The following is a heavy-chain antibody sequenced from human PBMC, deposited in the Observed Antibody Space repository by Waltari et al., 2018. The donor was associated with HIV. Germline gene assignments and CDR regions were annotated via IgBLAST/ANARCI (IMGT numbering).Heavy chain of an antibody. Sequence: QVQLQQSGPGLVEASHSIFLSCVISVDSGSSDTAAWNWVRQSPAGGLHWLGKTYYRSEWHHVSSVALKGRMVINSDTEKNQFSLHLSSVTPGDTATYYCVRDSYGFDTWGEGTLVTVPP. CDR3: VRDSYGFDT. J-gene: IGHJ5*02. CDR1: VDSGSSDTAA. V-gene: IGHV6-1*01. CDR2: TYYRSEWHH. D-gene: IGHD5-18*01.